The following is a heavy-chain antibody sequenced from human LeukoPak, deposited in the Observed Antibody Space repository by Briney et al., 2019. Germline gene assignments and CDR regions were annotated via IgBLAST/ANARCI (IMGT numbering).Heavy chain of an antibody. V-gene: IGHV3-7*01. D-gene: IGHD2-8*01. J-gene: IGHJ4*02. CDR3: AREDLYGPFDY. Sequence: PGGSLRLSCAASGFTFSSYGMSWVRQAPGKGLEWVANIKQDGSEKYYVDSVKGRFTISRDNAKNSLYLQMNSLRAEDTAVYYCAREDLYGPFDYWGQGTLVTVSS. CDR2: IKQDGSEK. CDR1: GFTFSSYG.